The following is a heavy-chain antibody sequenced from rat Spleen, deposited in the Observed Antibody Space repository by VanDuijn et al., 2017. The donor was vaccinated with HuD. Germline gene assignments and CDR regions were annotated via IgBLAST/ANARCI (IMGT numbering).Heavy chain of an antibody. CDR2: ISPSGGST. CDR3: ATPGRYNPYYFDY. V-gene: IGHV5-19*01. J-gene: IGHJ2*01. Sequence: EVQLVESGGGLVQPGRSLKLSCAASGFILNNYGMHWIRQAPTKGLEWVASISPSGGSTFYRDSVKGRFTISRDNAKSTLYLQMDSLRSEDTATYYCATPGRYNPYYFDYWGQGVMVTVSS. CDR1: GFILNNYG. D-gene: IGHD1-5*01.